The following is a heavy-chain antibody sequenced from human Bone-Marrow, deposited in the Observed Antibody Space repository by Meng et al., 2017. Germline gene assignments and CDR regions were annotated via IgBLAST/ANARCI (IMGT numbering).Heavy chain of an antibody. CDR3: ASGADQSKYRKGIAFDI. CDR1: GGSISSSSYY. D-gene: IGHD2/OR15-2a*01. V-gene: IGHV4-39*07. Sequence: GSLRLSCTVSGGSISSSSYYWGWIRQPPGKGLEWIGSIYYSGSTNYNPSLKSRVTISVDTSKNQFSLKLSSVTAADTAVYYCASGADQSKYRKGIAFDIWGQGTMVTVSS. CDR2: IYYSGST. J-gene: IGHJ3*02.